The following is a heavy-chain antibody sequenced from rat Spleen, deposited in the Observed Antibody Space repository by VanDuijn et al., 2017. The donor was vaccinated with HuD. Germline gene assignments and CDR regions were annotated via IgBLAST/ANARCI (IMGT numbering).Heavy chain of an antibody. J-gene: IGHJ3*01. CDR3: ARLGGLRNWFAY. Sequence: EVQLVESGGGLVQPGRSLKLSCAASGFTYSNYVMAWVRQAPTKGLEWVATISTGGGSTYYRDSVKGRFTISRDNAKSTLYLQMDSLRSEDTATYYCARLGGLRNWFAYWGQGTLVTVSS. CDR2: ISTGGGST. D-gene: IGHD4-3*01. CDR1: GFTYSNYV. V-gene: IGHV5-25*01.